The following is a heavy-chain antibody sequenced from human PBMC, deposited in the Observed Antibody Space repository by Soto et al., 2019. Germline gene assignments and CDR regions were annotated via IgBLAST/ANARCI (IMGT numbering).Heavy chain of an antibody. CDR3: AREEYSSSSFDY. CDR1: GGSISSGGYY. Sequence: SETLSLTCTVSGGSISSGGYYWSWIRQHPGKGLEWIGYIYYSGSTYYNPSLKSRVTISVDTSKNQFSLKLSSVTAADTAVYYCAREEYSSSSFDYWGQGTLVTVSS. CDR2: IYYSGST. V-gene: IGHV4-31*03. D-gene: IGHD6-6*01. J-gene: IGHJ4*02.